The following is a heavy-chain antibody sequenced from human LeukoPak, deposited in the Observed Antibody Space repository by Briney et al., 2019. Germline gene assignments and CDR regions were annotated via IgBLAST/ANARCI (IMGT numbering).Heavy chain of an antibody. D-gene: IGHD1-14*01. CDR1: RFTFSDTY. J-gene: IGHJ4*02. CDR3: TRDPRNLDY. Sequence: GGSLRLSCAVSRFTFSDTYMTWIRRAPGKGLESLSYISPSGTDISYADSVKGRFTISRDNAKNSLYLQMNSLRVEDTAVYYCTRDPRNLDYWGQGTLVTVSS. V-gene: IGHV3-11*01. CDR2: ISPSGTDI.